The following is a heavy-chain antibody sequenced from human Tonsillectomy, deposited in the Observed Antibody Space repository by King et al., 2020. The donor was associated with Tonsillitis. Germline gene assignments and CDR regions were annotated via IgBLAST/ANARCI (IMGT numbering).Heavy chain of an antibody. CDR3: ARAQSSYYDMDV. CDR2: ISRGGSTE. J-gene: IGHJ6*03. V-gene: IGHV3-48*03. CDR1: GFTFSSYE. Sequence: VQLVESGGGLVQPGGSLRLSCAASGFTFSSYEMNWVRQAPGKGLEWVSYISRGGSTENYADSVMGRFTISRDNTKKSLYLQMKSLRAEDTAVYYCARAQSSYYDMDVWGKGTTVTVSS.